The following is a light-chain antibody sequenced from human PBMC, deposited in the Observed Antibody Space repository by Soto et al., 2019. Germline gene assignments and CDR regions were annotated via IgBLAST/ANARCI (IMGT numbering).Light chain of an antibody. CDR2: AAS. V-gene: IGKV1-39*01. Sequence: DIQMTQSPSSLSASVGDTVTITCRASQSINNYLNWYQQKPGKAPTLLMFAASNLQVGVPSRFSGRGSGTEFYLTINSLQPEDFATYFCQQTHGTPRLSFGGGTKVDIK. CDR1: QSINNY. CDR3: QQTHGTPRLS. J-gene: IGKJ4*01.